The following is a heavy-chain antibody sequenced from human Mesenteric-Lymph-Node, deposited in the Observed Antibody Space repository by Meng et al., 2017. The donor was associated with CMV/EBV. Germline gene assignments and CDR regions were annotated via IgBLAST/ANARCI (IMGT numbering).Heavy chain of an antibody. CDR1: GFIFSDYW. D-gene: IGHD1-1*01. CDR2: ISGIDDST. V-gene: IGHV3-23*01. J-gene: IGHJ4*02. Sequence: GESLKISCAASGFIFSDYWMHWVRQAPGEGLEWVSWISGIDDSTHTADSVRGRFTISRDNSRNTVYLQMNSLRAEDTAVYYCAKTGGGIDHWGQGTLVTVSS. CDR3: AKTGGGIDH.